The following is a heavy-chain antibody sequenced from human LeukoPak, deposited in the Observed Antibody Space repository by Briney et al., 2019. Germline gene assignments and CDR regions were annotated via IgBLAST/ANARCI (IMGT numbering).Heavy chain of an antibody. CDR3: ARQVLIVGGRYGMDV. CDR2: ISPYRGET. Sequence: ASVKVSCKASGYTFNSYGISWVRQAPGQGLEWMGWISPYRGETEYAQKIQGRVSMTTDTSTSTAYMELRSLRSDDTAVYYCARQVLIVGGRYGMDVWGQGTTVTVSS. J-gene: IGHJ6*02. D-gene: IGHD3-22*01. CDR1: GYTFNSYG. V-gene: IGHV1-18*01.